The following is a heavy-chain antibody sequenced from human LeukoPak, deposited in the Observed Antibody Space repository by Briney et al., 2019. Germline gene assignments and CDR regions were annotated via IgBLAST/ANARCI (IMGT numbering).Heavy chain of an antibody. CDR3: ARDQLDTAFDY. CDR1: GFTFGTYT. V-gene: IGHV3-21*01. D-gene: IGHD5-18*01. CDR2: ISISSTYR. J-gene: IGHJ4*02. Sequence: GGSLRPSCAASGFTFGTYTMNWVRQAPGKGLEWVSSISISSTYRYYADSVKGRFTMSRDNAKNSLFLQMNSLRAEDTAVYYCARDQLDTAFDYWGQGTLVTVSS.